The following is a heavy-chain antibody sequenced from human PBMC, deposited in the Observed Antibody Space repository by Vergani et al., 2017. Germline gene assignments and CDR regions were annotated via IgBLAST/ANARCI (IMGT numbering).Heavy chain of an antibody. Sequence: QVQLEESGPGLVKPSETLSLTCTVSGGSFNTYYWSWIRQSPGKGLEWIGDIYSTGSTNYNPSLNSRFTMSVDTSKNQFSLKLRSVTAADTAVYFCARVMYRDEASTGYRLEGMDIWGQGTTVTISS. CDR1: GGSFNTYY. CDR3: ARVMYRDEASTGYRLEGMDI. D-gene: IGHD3-9*01. V-gene: IGHV4-59*13. J-gene: IGHJ6*02. CDR2: IYSTGST.